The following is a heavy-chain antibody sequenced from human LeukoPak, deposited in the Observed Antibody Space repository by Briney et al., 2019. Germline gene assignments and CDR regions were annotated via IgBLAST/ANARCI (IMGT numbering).Heavy chain of an antibody. V-gene: IGHV3-21*01. Sequence: GGSLRLSCAASGFTFSSYSMNWVRQAPGKGLEWVSSISSSSYIYYADSVKGRFTISRDNAKNSLYLQMNSLRAEDTAVYYCASLAETVAGIYYFDYWGQGTLVTVSS. CDR3: ASLAETVAGIYYFDY. CDR1: GFTFSSYS. J-gene: IGHJ4*02. CDR2: ISSSSYI. D-gene: IGHD6-19*01.